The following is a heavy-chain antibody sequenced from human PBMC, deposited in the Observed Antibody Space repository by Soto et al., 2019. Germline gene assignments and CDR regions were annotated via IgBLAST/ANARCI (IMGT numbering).Heavy chain of an antibody. V-gene: IGHV3-33*01. J-gene: IGHJ4*02. Sequence: PGWSLRLSCAASGFTFSSYGMHWVRQAPGKGLEWVAVIWYDGSNKYYADSVKGRFTISRDNSKNTLYLQMNSLRAEDTAVFYCALGYCSSTSCSVFAYRGRGTLVPFSS. CDR3: ALGYCSSTSCSVFAY. CDR1: GFTFSSYG. D-gene: IGHD2-2*01. CDR2: IWYDGSNK.